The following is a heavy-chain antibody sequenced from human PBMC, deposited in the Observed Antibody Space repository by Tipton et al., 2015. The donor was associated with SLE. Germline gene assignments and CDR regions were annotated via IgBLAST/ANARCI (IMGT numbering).Heavy chain of an antibody. Sequence: TLSLTCSVPGGPITNYYWNWIRQSPGKGLEWIGYIYYSGTTKYNPSLKSRVTMSLDTSKNQFSLNLNSVTAADTAVYYCAVVTSGSHYYMDVWGKGTTVTVSS. CDR1: GGPITNYY. D-gene: IGHD6-6*01. J-gene: IGHJ6*03. V-gene: IGHV4-59*12. CDR3: AVVTSGSHYYMDV. CDR2: IYYSGTT.